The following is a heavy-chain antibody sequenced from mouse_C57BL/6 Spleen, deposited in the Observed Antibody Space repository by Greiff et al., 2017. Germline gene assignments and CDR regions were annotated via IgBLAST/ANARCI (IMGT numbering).Heavy chain of an antibody. D-gene: IGHD1-1*01. V-gene: IGHV5-9-1*02. CDR3: TRETTVVAGDYFDY. Sequence: EVHLVESGEGLVKPGGSLKLSCAASGFTFSSYAMSWVRQTPEKRLEWVAYISSGGDYIYYADTVKGRFTISRDNARNTLYLQMSSLKSEDTAMYYCTRETTVVAGDYFDYWGQGTTLTVSS. CDR1: GFTFSSYA. CDR2: ISSGGDYI. J-gene: IGHJ2*01.